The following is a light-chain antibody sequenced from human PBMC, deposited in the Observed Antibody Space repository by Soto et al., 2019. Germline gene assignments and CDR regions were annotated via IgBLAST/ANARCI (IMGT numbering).Light chain of an antibody. CDR2: RND. CDR1: SSNIGSNY. Sequence: QSVLTQPPSASGTPGQRVTISCSGSSSNIGSNYVYWYQQLPGTAPKLLIYRNDQRPSGVPDRFSGSKSGTAASLAISGLRSEDEADYYCAAWDDSLNGFVFGVGTKVTVL. J-gene: IGLJ1*01. CDR3: AAWDDSLNGFV. V-gene: IGLV1-47*01.